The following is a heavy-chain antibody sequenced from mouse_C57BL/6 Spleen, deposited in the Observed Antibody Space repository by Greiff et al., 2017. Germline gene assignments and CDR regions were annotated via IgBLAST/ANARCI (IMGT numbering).Heavy chain of an antibody. CDR3: ARAPHYCDGSSPYFAY. CDR1: GYTFTSYW. V-gene: IGHV1-53*01. Sequence: VQLQQPGTELVKPGASVKLSCKASGYTFTSYWMHWVKQRPGQGLEWIGNINPSNGGTNYNEKFKSKATLTVDKSSSTAYMQLSSLTSEHSAVNYWARAPHYCDGSSPYFAYWGQGTTLTVSA. J-gene: IGHJ2*01. D-gene: IGHD1-1*01. CDR2: INPSNGGT.